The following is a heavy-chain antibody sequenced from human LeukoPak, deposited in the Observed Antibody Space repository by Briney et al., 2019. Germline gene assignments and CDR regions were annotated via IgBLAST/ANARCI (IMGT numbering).Heavy chain of an antibody. Sequence: SETLSLTCTVSGNSFGDYYWSWIRQPAGKGLEWIGRIYTSGSTTYNPSLKSRVTMSVDTSKSQFSLNLMTVTAADTAVYYCTRDTGTTGEVKFDPWGQGTLVTVSS. CDR2: IYTSGST. D-gene: IGHD4-17*01. J-gene: IGHJ5*02. CDR3: TRDTGTTGEVKFDP. V-gene: IGHV4-4*07. CDR1: GNSFGDYY.